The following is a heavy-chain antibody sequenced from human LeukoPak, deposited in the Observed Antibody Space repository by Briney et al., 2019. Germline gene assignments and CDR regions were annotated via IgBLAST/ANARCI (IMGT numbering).Heavy chain of an antibody. CDR3: ARDTSGNL. V-gene: IGHV3-30*04. D-gene: IGHD1-26*01. CDR2: ISFDGINE. J-gene: IGHJ3*01. CDR1: GFTFSGYA. Sequence: GGSLRLSCAASGFTFSGYAMHWVRQAPGKGPEWVAIISFDGINEYYADSVKGRFTISRDNSKNTLYLQMNSLRTEDTAVYYCARDTSGNLWGQGTMVTVSS.